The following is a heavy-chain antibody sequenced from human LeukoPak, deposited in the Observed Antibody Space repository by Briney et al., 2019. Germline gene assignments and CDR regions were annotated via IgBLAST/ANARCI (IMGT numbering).Heavy chain of an antibody. V-gene: IGHV1-18*01. CDR3: ARDDSSGWPFDY. CDR1: GYTFTSYG. D-gene: IGHD6-19*01. J-gene: IGHJ4*02. Sequence: APVKVSCKASGYTFTSYGISWVRQAPGQGLEWMGWISAYNGNTNYAQKLQGRVTMTTDTSTSTAYMELRSLRSDDTAVYYCARDDSSGWPFDYWGQGTLVTVSS. CDR2: ISAYNGNT.